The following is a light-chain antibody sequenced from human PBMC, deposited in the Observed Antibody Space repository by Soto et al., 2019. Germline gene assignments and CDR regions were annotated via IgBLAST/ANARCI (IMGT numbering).Light chain of an antibody. V-gene: IGLV2-14*01. CDR2: DVS. Sequence: QSALTQPASVSGSPGQSITISCTGTSSDVGGYNYVSWYQQLPGKAPKLMIYDVSNRPSGVSNRFSGSKSGNTASLTISGLQAEDEADYYCSSYTISTLVVFGGGTKLTVL. CDR3: SSYTISTLVV. CDR1: SSDVGGYNY. J-gene: IGLJ2*01.